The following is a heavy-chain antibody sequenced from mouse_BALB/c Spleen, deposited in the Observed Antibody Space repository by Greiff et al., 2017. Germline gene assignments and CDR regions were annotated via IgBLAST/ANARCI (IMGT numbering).Heavy chain of an antibody. CDR3: ARSPGTGSWFAY. Sequence: QVQLQQPGAELVRPGASVKLSCKASGYTFTDYWMHWVKQRPGQGLEWIGAIDTSDSYTSYNQKFKGKATLTVDESSSTAYMQLSSLTSEDSAVYYCARSPGTGSWFAYWGQGTLVTVSA. CDR2: IDTSDSYT. J-gene: IGHJ3*01. CDR1: GYTFTDYW. D-gene: IGHD4-1*01. V-gene: IGHV1-69*02.